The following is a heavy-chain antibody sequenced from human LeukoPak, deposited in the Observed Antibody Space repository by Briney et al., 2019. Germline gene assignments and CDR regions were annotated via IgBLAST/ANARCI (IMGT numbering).Heavy chain of an antibody. CDR2: INSDGSST. J-gene: IGHJ4*02. CDR1: GFTFSSYW. V-gene: IGHV3-74*01. CDR3: ARDRVGCGGDCYSDY. Sequence: GGSLRLSCAASGFTFSSYWMHWVRQAPGKGLVWVSRINSDGSSTSYADSVKGRFTISRDNAKNTLYLQMNSLRAEDTAVYYCARDRVGCGGDCYSDYWGQGTLVTVSS. D-gene: IGHD2-21*02.